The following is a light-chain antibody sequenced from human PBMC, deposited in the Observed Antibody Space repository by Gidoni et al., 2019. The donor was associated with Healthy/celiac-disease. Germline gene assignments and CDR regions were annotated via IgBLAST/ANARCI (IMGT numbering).Light chain of an antibody. CDR3: QQKET. V-gene: IGKV1-39*01. J-gene: IGKJ3*01. CDR2: AAS. Sequence: DIQMTQSPSSLSASVGDRVTITCRASQSISSYLNWYQQKPGKAPKLLIYAASSLQSGVPPRFSGSGSGTDFTLTISSLQPEDFATYYCQQKETFGPGTKVDIK. CDR1: QSISSY.